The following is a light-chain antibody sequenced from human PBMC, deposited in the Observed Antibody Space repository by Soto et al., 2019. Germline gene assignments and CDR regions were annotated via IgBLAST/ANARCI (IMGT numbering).Light chain of an antibody. CDR1: SSDVGNYNL. Sequence: QSALTQPDSVSGSPGQSITISCTGTSSDVGNYNLVSWYQQFPGKAPKLIIYEGSRRPSGVSNRFSGSKSGNTASLTISGLQAEDEADYYCCSYAGSFTFDVFGGGTKVTVL. CDR3: CSYAGSFTFDV. J-gene: IGLJ2*01. CDR2: EGS. V-gene: IGLV2-23*03.